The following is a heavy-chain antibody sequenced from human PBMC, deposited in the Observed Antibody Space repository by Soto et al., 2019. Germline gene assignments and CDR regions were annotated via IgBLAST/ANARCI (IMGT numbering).Heavy chain of an antibody. Sequence: GESLKISYKGSGYSFTSYWISWVRQVPGKGLEWMGRIDPSDSYTNYSPSFQGHVTISADKSISTAYLQWSSLKASDTAMYYCARWVYYYDSSGYYRWYFDYWGQGTLVTVSS. J-gene: IGHJ4*02. D-gene: IGHD3-22*01. CDR1: GYSFTSYW. V-gene: IGHV5-10-1*01. CDR2: IDPSDSYT. CDR3: ARWVYYYDSSGYYRWYFDY.